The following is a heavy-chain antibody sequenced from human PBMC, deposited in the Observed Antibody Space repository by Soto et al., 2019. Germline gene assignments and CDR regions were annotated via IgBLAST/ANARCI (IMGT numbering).Heavy chain of an antibody. D-gene: IGHD6-13*01. CDR1: GDSISSGGYF. CDR2: IYYSGRT. V-gene: IGHV4-31*03. J-gene: IGHJ4*02. Sequence: PSETLSLTCTVSGDSISSGGYFWSWVRQHPGKGLEWIGNIYYSGRTYYNPSLKSRVTISVDTSKNQFSLKLSSVTAADTAVYYCARFAKEANPKVGSWYYFDYWGQGTRVTVSS. CDR3: ARFAKEANPKVGSWYYFDY.